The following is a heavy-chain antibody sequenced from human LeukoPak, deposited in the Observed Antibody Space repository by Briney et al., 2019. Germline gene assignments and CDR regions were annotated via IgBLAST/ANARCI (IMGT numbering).Heavy chain of an antibody. CDR1: GFTFSSYE. CDR2: ISGSGGST. J-gene: IGHJ1*01. Sequence: GGSLRLSCAASGFTFSSYEMNWVRQAPGKGLEWVSTISGSGGSTYYADSVKGRFTISRDNSKNTLYLQMNSLRAEDTAVYYCAKEIYGDSTGARFQHWGQGTLLTVSS. V-gene: IGHV3-23*01. CDR3: AKEIYGDSTGARFQH. D-gene: IGHD4-17*01.